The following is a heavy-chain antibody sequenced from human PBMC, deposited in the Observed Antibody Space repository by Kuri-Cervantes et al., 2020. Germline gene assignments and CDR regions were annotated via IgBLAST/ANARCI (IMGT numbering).Heavy chain of an antibody. CDR1: GGSVSSSNYY. J-gene: IGHJ6*03. Sequence: SETLSLTCSVSGGSVSSSNYYWSWVRQPPGKGLEWIGYIYYSGSTNYNPSLKSRVTISVDTSKNQFSLKLSSVTAADTAVYYCARGYYYDSSGYYYGYYYYMDVWGKGTTVTVSS. CDR2: IYYSGST. CDR3: ARGYYYDSSGYYYGYYYYMDV. D-gene: IGHD3-22*01. V-gene: IGHV4-61*01.